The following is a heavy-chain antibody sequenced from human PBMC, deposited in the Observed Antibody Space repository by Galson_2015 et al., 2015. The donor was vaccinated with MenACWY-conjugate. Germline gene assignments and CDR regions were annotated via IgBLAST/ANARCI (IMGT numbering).Heavy chain of an antibody. CDR1: ASTFSNAY. CDR2: IKSQKDGGKT. Sequence: SLRLSCAGSASTFSNAYMSWVRQAPGKGLEWVGRIKSQKDGGKTDYAAPVKGRFTIPRDDSKNTLYLQMNSLKIEDTAVYYCTTHKPDSWGGLLFHFYMDVWGKGTTVTVSS. CDR3: TTHKPDSWGGLLFHFYMDV. D-gene: IGHD2-21*01. V-gene: IGHV3-15*01. J-gene: IGHJ6*03.